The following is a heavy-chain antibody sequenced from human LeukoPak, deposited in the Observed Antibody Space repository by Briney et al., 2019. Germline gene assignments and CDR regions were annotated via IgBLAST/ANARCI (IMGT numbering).Heavy chain of an antibody. J-gene: IGHJ6*03. CDR3: ATKRMYSNFDYYYYYMDV. V-gene: IGHV1-24*01. CDR1: GYTLTELS. CDR2: FDPEDGET. D-gene: IGHD4-11*01. Sequence: ASVKVSCKVSGYTLTELSMHWVRQAPGKGLEWMGGFDPEDGETIYAQKFQGRVTITADESTSTAYMELSSLRSEDTAVYYRATKRMYSNFDYYYYYMDVWGKGPRSPSP.